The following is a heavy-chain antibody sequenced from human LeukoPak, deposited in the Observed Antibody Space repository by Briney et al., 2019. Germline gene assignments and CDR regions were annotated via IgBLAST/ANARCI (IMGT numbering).Heavy chain of an antibody. CDR3: ARDLDYPDAFDI. Sequence: PGGSLRLSCAASGFTVSSNYMSCVRQAPGKGLEWVSVIYSGGSKYYADSVKGRFTISRDNSKNTLYLQMNSLRAEDTAVYYCARDLDYPDAFDIWGQGTMVTVSS. D-gene: IGHD4/OR15-4a*01. J-gene: IGHJ3*02. CDR1: GFTVSSNY. CDR2: IYSGGSK. V-gene: IGHV3-53*01.